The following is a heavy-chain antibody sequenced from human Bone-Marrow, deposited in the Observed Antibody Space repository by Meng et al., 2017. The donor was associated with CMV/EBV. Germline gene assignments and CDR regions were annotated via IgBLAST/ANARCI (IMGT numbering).Heavy chain of an antibody. J-gene: IGHJ3*02. CDR3: AREGERIEYGSSNAFDI. V-gene: IGHV3-21*04. CDR2: ISSSSSYI. CDR1: GFTFSSYS. Sequence: ETLSLTCAASGFTFSSYSMNWVRQAPGKGLEWVSSISSSSSYIYYADSVKGRFTISRDNAKNSLYLQMNSLRAEDTAVYYCAREGERIEYGSSNAFDIWGQGTMVTVSS. D-gene: IGHD6-6*01.